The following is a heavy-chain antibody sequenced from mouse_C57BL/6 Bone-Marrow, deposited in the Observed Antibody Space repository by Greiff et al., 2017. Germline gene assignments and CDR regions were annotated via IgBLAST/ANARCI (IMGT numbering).Heavy chain of an antibody. J-gene: IGHJ4*01. CDR1: GFTFSDYG. CDR3: ARHGIYAMDY. V-gene: IGHV5-15*01. D-gene: IGHD1-1*02. Sequence: DVHLVESGGGLVQPGGSLKLSCAASGFTFSDYGMAWVRQAPRKGPEWVAFISNLAYSIYYADTVTGRFTISRENAKNTLYLEMSSLRSEDTAMYYCARHGIYAMDYWGQGTSVTVSS. CDR2: ISNLAYSI.